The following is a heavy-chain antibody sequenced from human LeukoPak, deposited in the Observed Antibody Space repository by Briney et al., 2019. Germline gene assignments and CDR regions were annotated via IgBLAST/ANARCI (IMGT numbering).Heavy chain of an antibody. CDR1: GGSFSGYY. D-gene: IGHD4-11*01. J-gene: IGHJ5*02. CDR3: ARGPTVTTYNWFDP. V-gene: IGHV4-34*01. CDR2: INHSGST. Sequence: SETLSLTCAVYGGSFSGYYWSWIRQPPGKGLEWIGEINHSGSTNYNPSLKRRVTISVDTSKTQFSLKLSSVTAADTAVYYCARGPTVTTYNWFDPWGQGTLVTVSS.